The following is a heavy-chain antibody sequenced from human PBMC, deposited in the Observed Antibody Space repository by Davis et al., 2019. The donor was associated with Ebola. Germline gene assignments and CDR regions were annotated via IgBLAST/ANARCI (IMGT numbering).Heavy chain of an antibody. CDR3: ARGYSSGWYKGWFDP. Sequence: SETLSLTCAVYGGSFSGYYWSWIRQLPGKGLEWIGEINHSGSTNYNPSLKSRVTISVDTSKNQFSLKLSSVTAADTAVYYCARGYSSGWYKGWFDPWGQGTLVTVSS. CDR1: GGSFSGYY. CDR2: INHSGST. V-gene: IGHV4-34*01. D-gene: IGHD6-19*01. J-gene: IGHJ5*02.